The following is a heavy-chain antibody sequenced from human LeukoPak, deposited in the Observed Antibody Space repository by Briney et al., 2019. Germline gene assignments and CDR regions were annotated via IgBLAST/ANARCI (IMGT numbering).Heavy chain of an antibody. CDR1: GGTFSSYA. CDR2: FIPIFGTA. V-gene: IGHV1-69*05. D-gene: IGHD3-22*01. J-gene: IGHJ4*02. CDR3: ARYYYDSSGYTYYFDY. Sequence: ASVKVSCKASGGTFSSYAISWVRQAPGQGLEWMGGFIPIFGTANYAQKFQGRITITTDESTSTAYMELSSLRSEDTAVYYCARYYYDSSGYTYYFDYWGQGTLVTVSS.